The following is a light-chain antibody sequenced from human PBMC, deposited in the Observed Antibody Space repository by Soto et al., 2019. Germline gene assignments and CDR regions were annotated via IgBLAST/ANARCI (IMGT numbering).Light chain of an antibody. V-gene: IGLV2-23*01. Sequence: QSALTQPASVSGSPGQSITISCTGTSSDVGSYNLVSWYQQHPGTAPKLIIYEGSKRPSGDSNRFSGSKSGNTASLTISGLQAEDEADYYCCSYAGSNTWVFGGGTKLTVL. CDR3: CSYAGSNTWV. CDR1: SSDVGSYNL. J-gene: IGLJ3*02. CDR2: EGS.